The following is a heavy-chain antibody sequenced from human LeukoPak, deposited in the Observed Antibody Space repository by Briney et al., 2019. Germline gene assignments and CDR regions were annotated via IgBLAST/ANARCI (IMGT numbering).Heavy chain of an antibody. CDR3: ALLYGDYDWWFDP. CDR1: GYTLSELS. J-gene: IGHJ5*02. CDR2: FDPEDGET. Sequence: ASVKVSCKVSGYTLSELSMHWVRQAPGNGLEWMGGFDPEDGETIYAQKFQGRVTVTEDTSTDTAYMELSSLRSEDTAVYYCALLYGDYDWWFDPWGQGTLVTVSS. D-gene: IGHD4-17*01. V-gene: IGHV1-24*01.